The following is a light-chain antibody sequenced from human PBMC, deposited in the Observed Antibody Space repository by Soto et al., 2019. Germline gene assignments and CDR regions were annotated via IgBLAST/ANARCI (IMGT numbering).Light chain of an antibody. V-gene: IGKV1-5*03. J-gene: IGKJ1*01. Sequence: DIQMTQSPSTLSASVGDRVTITCRASQNISRWLAWYQQKPGKAPKLLIYAASSLESGVPSRFSGSGSGTAFTLTIISLQPDDFATYYCQQHNTYSRTCGQGTKVDIK. CDR3: QQHNTYSRT. CDR2: AAS. CDR1: QNISRW.